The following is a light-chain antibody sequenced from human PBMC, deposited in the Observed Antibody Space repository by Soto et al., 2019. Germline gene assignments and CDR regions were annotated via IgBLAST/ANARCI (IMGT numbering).Light chain of an antibody. Sequence: EIVLTQSPGTLSLSPGERATLSCRASQSVSNNYLAWYQQKPGQAPRLLIYGASSRATGIPDRFSGSGSGTDFTLTISSLQAEDVAVYYCQQYIGFPRTFGQGTKVDIK. CDR3: QQYIGFPRT. V-gene: IGKV3-20*01. CDR1: QSVSNNY. CDR2: GAS. J-gene: IGKJ1*01.